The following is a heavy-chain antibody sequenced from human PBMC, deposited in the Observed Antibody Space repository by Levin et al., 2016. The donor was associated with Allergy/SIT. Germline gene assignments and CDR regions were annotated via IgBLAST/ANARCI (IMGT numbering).Heavy chain of an antibody. V-gene: IGHV1-18*01. D-gene: IGHD1-26*01. CDR3: ARVLGATEEDWFDP. J-gene: IGHJ5*02. CDR2: ISAYNGNT. Sequence: WVRQAPGQGLEWMGWISAYNGNTNYAQKLQGRVTMTTDTSTSTVYMELRSLRSDDTAVYYCARVLGATEEDWFDPWGQGTLVTVSS.